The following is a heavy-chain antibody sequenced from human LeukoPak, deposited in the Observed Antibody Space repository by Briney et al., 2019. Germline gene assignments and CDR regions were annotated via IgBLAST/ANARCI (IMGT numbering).Heavy chain of an antibody. Sequence: PGGSLRLSCAASGFTFSSYAMSWVRQAPGKGLEWVSAISGSGGSTYYADSVKGRFTISRDNSKNTLYLQMNSLRAEDTAVYYCANGGGDYVWGSYRYTGGRDYWGQGTLVTVSS. CDR1: GFTFSSYA. CDR3: ANGGGDYVWGSYRYTGGRDY. D-gene: IGHD3-16*02. J-gene: IGHJ4*02. CDR2: ISGSGGST. V-gene: IGHV3-23*01.